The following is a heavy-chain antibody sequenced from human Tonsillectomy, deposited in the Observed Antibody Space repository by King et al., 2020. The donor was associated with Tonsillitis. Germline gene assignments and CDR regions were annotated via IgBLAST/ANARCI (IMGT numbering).Heavy chain of an antibody. V-gene: IGHV1-8*01. CDR2: VNPNSGNT. Sequence: QLVQSGAEVKKPGASVKVSCKTSGYTFSNYDLNWVRQAPGQGLEWMGWVNPNSGNTAYAQKFQGRVTMTRDTSISTVYMELSSPRSEDTAVYYCARGEVSGFDYWGQGTLVTVSS. CDR1: GYTFSNYD. CDR3: ARGEVSGFDY. J-gene: IGHJ4*02. D-gene: IGHD5/OR15-5a*01.